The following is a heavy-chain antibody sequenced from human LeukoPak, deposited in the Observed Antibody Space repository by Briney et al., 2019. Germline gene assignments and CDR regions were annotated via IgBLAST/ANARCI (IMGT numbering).Heavy chain of an antibody. D-gene: IGHD4-11*01. J-gene: IGHJ6*03. CDR2: FYNSGST. CDR1: GGSISIYY. CDR3: ARGKSTVGVPFYYYYMDV. V-gene: IGHV4-59*07. Sequence: SDTLSLTRTVSGGSISIYYWNWIRQPPGKAREWIGYFYNSGSTDYNPSLKSRVTISVDTSKNQFSLKLSSVTAADTAVYYCARGKSTVGVPFYYYYMDVWGKGTTVTVSS.